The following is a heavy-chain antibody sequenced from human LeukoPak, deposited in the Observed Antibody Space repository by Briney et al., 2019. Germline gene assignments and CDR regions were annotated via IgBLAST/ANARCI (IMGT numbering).Heavy chain of an antibody. CDR1: GFTFSSYW. CDR2: IKQDGSEK. D-gene: IGHD6-13*01. J-gene: IGHJ4*02. CDR3: ARGPYSSSWYYFDY. Sequence: GGSLRHSCAASGFTFSSYWMSWVRQAPGKGLEWVANIKQDGSEKYYVDSVKGRFTISRDNAKNSLYLQMNSLRAEDTAVYYCARGPYSSSWYYFDYWGQGTLVTVSS. V-gene: IGHV3-7*01.